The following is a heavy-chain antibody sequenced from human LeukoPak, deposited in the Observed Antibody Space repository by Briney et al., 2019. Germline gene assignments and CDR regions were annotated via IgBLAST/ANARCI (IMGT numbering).Heavy chain of an antibody. Sequence: PGGSLRLSCAASGFTFSSYAMSWVRQAPGKGLEWVSAISGSGGSTYYADSVKGRFTISRDNSKNTLYLQMNSLRAEDTAVYYCAKDMYYDSSGHEIDITLDYWGQGTLVTVSS. D-gene: IGHD3-22*01. CDR1: GFTFSSYA. V-gene: IGHV3-23*01. J-gene: IGHJ4*02. CDR2: ISGSGGST. CDR3: AKDMYYDSSGHEIDITLDY.